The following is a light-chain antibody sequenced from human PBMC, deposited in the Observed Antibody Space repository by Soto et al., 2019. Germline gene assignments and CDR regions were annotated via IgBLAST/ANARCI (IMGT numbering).Light chain of an antibody. CDR1: SSDVGGYNY. CDR2: DVR. CDR3: SSFTSSSTVV. J-gene: IGLJ2*01. Sequence: QSALTQPASVSGSPGQSITISCTGTSSDVGGYNYVSWFQQHPGIAPKLMISDVRNRPSGVSNRFSGSKSGNTASLTISGLQAEDETDYYCSSFTSSSTVVFGGGTKLTVL. V-gene: IGLV2-14*01.